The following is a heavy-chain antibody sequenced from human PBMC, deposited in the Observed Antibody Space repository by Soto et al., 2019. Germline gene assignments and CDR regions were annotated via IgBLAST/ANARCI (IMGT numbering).Heavy chain of an antibody. CDR2: IYYSGST. J-gene: IGHJ6*02. V-gene: IGHV4-30-4*01. Sequence: SETLSLTCTVSGGSISSGDYYWSWIRQPPGKGLEWIGYIYYSGSTYYNPSLKSRVTISVDTSKNQFSLKLSSVTAADTAVYYCARARKHCSSTSCYLSPFDYYYGMDVWSQGTTVTVSS. CDR3: ARARKHCSSTSCYLSPFDYYYGMDV. CDR1: GGSISSGDYY. D-gene: IGHD2-2*01.